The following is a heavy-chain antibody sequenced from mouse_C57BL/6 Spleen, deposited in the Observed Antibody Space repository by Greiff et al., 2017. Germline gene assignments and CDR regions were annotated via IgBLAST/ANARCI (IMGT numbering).Heavy chain of an antibody. CDR3: TGVTWFAY. J-gene: IGHJ3*01. CDR1: GFNIKDDY. D-gene: IGHD2-2*01. V-gene: IGHV14-4*01. CDR2: IDPENGDT. Sequence: EVQLVESGAELVRPGASVKLSCTASGFNIKDDYLHWVKQRPEQGLEWIGWIDPENGDTEYASKFQGKATITADTSSNTAYLQLSSLTSEDTAVYYCTGVTWFAYWGQGTLVTVSA.